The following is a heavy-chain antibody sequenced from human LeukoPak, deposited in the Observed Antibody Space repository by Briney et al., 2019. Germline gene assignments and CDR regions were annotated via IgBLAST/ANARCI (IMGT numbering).Heavy chain of an antibody. CDR2: ISDSGGGT. J-gene: IGHJ4*02. CDR1: GFTFRIYA. CDR3: AKGGEYSDF. Sequence: GGSLRLSCAASGFTFRIYAMSWVRQAPGKGLEWVSTISDSGGGTYYADSVKGRFTISRDNSKNTLYLQMISLRAEDTAIYCCAKGGEYSDFWGQGTLVTVSS. D-gene: IGHD5-18*01. V-gene: IGHV3-23*01.